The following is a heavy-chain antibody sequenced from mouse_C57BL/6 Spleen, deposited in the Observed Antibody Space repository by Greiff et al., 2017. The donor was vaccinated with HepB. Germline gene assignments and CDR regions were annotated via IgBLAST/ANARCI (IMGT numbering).Heavy chain of an antibody. J-gene: IGHJ4*01. CDR1: GFSLTSYG. Sequence: VMLVESGPGLVAPSQSLSITCTVSGFSLTSYGVHWVRQPPGKGLEWLVVIWSDGSSTYNSDPKSRLSISNDNSKSKVFLKMNSLQTDDTAMYYWARHGGVVARRDYAMDYGGQGTSVTVSA. CDR3: ARHGGVVARRDYAMDY. V-gene: IGHV2-6-1*01. D-gene: IGHD1-1*01. CDR2: IWSDGSS.